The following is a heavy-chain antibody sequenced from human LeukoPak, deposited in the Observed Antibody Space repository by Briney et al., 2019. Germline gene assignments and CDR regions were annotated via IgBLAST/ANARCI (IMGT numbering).Heavy chain of an antibody. CDR2: ISSSSSYI. J-gene: IGHJ4*02. D-gene: IGHD6-19*01. CDR3: AKIAVAMGSSADY. CDR1: GFTFSSYS. Sequence: RGSLRHSCADPGFTFSSYSMNSVRQAPGKGLEWVSSISSSSSYIYYADSVKGRFTISRDNAKNSLYLQMNSLRAEDTAVYYCAKIAVAMGSSADYWGQGTLVTVSS. V-gene: IGHV3-21*01.